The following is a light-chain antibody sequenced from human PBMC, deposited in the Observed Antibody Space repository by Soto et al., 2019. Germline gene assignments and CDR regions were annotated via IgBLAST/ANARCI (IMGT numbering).Light chain of an antibody. V-gene: IGLV1-51*01. J-gene: IGLJ1*01. CDR2: DNH. Sequence: QSVLTQPPSVSAAPGQKVTIFCSGSSSNIGNDYVSWYQHLPGTAPKLLIYDNHKRPSGIPDRFSGSKSGTSATLGITGLQTGDEADYYCGTWDSSLSAYVFGTGTKLTVL. CDR1: SSNIGNDY. CDR3: GTWDSSLSAYV.